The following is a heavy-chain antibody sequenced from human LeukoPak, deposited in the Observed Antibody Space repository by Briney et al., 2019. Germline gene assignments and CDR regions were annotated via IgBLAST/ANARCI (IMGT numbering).Heavy chain of an antibody. J-gene: IGHJ1*01. CDR2: MTNSGRDI. V-gene: IGHV3-23*01. CDR3: ARDPNGNYIGAFDFQP. D-gene: IGHD4-17*01. Sequence: GSLRLSCAASGVTFTNYAMTWVRQAPGKGLEWVSSMTNSGRDIYYADSVKGRFTISRDNYKNTLYLQMNSLRADDTAVYYCARDPNGNYIGAFDFQPWGQGTLVTVSS. CDR1: GVTFTNYA.